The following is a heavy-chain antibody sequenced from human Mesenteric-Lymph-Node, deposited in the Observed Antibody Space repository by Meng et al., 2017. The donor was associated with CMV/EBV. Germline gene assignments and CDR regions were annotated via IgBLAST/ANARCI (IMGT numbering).Heavy chain of an antibody. J-gene: IGHJ5*02. CDR2: IRYDGSNK. V-gene: IGHV3-30*02. D-gene: IGHD5/OR15-5a*01. CDR3: AKGLSTILVWWFDP. CDR1: GLTFSGYA. Sequence: GESLKISCAASGLTFSGYAMHWVRQAPGKGLEWMAFIRYDGSNKYYADSVKGRFTISRDNSKNTLYLQMNSLRAEDTAVYYCAKGLSTILVWWFDPWGQGTLVTVSS.